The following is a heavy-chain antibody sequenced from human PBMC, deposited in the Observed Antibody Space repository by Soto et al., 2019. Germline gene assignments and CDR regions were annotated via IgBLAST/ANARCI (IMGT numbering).Heavy chain of an antibody. CDR1: GFTFDDFA. CDR2: ISWNSGSI. J-gene: IGHJ3*02. Sequence: GGSLRLSCASSGFTFDDFAMHWVRQAPGKGLEWVSGISWNSGSIGYADSVKGRFTISRDNAKNSLYLQMNSLRAEDTALYYCAKDSSRIAAATSDAFDIWGQGTMVTVSS. D-gene: IGHD6-13*01. CDR3: AKDSSRIAAATSDAFDI. V-gene: IGHV3-9*01.